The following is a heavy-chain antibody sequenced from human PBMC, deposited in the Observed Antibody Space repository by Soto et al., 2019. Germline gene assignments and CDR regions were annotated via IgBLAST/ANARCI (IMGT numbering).Heavy chain of an antibody. D-gene: IGHD5-12*01. V-gene: IGHV1-18*01. CDR2: ISPYSGNT. CDR1: GYIFVNYG. CDR3: AMVDNFVTPTPQDV. J-gene: IGHJ6*02. Sequence: QVQLVQSGDEVRKPGSSVKVSCKASGYIFVNYGIAWVRQAPGQGLEWMGWISPYSGNTHYASKVHARLPMTTDTSTSTAYRALGSLTSDDPAVYYCAMVDNFVTPTPQDVWGQGTTVTVSS.